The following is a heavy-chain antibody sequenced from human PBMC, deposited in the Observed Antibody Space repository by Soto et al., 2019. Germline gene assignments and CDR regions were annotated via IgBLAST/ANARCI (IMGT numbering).Heavy chain of an antibody. CDR1: GGSISSGGYY. Sequence: PSETLSLTCTVPGGSISSGGYYWSWIRQHPGKGLEWIGYIYYSGSTYYNPSLKSRVTISVDTSKNQFSLKLSSVTAADTAVYYCARVTGGYDSSGYYASFDYWGQGTLVTVSS. CDR3: ARVTGGYDSSGYYASFDY. V-gene: IGHV4-31*03. J-gene: IGHJ4*02. D-gene: IGHD3-22*01. CDR2: IYYSGST.